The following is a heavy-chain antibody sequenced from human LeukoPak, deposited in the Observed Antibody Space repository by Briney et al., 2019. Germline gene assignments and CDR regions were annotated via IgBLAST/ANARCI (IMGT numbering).Heavy chain of an antibody. D-gene: IGHD3-22*01. CDR1: GFSLSTSGMR. J-gene: IGHJ4*02. CDR3: ARIAPTYYYDSSGQYYFDY. Sequence: SGPALLKPTQTLTLTCTFSGFSLSTSGMRVSWIRQPPGKALEWLSRIDWDDDKFYSTSLKTRLTISKDTSKNQVVLTMTNMDPVDTATYYCARIAPTYYYDSSGQYYFDYWGQGTLVTVSS. CDR2: IDWDDDK. V-gene: IGHV2-70*04.